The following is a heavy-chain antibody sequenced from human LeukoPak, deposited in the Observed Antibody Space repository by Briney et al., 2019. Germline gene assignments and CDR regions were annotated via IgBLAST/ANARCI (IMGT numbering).Heavy chain of an antibody. V-gene: IGHV3-48*03. CDR2: ISSSGSTI. D-gene: IGHD3-22*01. Sequence: PGGPLRPSCAAPGFTFSSNEMNWVRQAPGKGLGWVSYISSSGSTIYYADSVKGRFTISRDNAKNSLYLQMNSLRAGDTAVYYCARALYYYDSSGYSNWFDPWGQGTLVTVSS. CDR1: GFTFSSNE. CDR3: ARALYYYDSSGYSNWFDP. J-gene: IGHJ5*02.